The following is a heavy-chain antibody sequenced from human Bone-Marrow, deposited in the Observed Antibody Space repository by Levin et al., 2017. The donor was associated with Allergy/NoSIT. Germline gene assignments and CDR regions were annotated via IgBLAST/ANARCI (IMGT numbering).Heavy chain of an antibody. CDR1: GFTFSSYT. CDR3: ARVRGDTISLAY. Sequence: SCAASGFTFSSYTIHWVRQAPGKGLEWVAVISYDGSNKYYADSVKGRFTISRDNSKNTLYLQMNSLRAEDTAVYYCARVRGDTISLAYWGQGTLVTVSS. V-gene: IGHV3-30-3*01. D-gene: IGHD5-12*01. J-gene: IGHJ4*02. CDR2: ISYDGSNK.